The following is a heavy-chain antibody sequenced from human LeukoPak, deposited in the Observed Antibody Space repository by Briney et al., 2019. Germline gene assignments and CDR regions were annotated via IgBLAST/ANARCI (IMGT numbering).Heavy chain of an antibody. CDR2: INPNSGGT. CDR1: GGTFSSYA. CDR3: ARGLYCSGGSCPNWFDP. Sequence: GSSVKVSCKASGGTFSSYAISWVRQAPGQGLEWMGWINPNSGGTNYAQKFQGRVTMTRDTSISTAYMELSRLRSDDTAVYYCARGLYCSGGSCPNWFDPWGQGTLVTISS. D-gene: IGHD2-15*01. J-gene: IGHJ5*02. V-gene: IGHV1-2*02.